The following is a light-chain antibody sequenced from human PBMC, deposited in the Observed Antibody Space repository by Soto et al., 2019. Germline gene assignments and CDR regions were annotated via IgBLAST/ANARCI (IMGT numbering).Light chain of an antibody. CDR1: QSVTGTN. CDR2: DAV. CDR3: HQYGSSLGT. Sequence: EIVLTQSPGTLSLSPGEGATLSCSASQSVTGTNLAWYQQRAGQAPRLLIYDAVRRATGIPDRFSGSGSGTDFTLTISRLEPEDFAVYYCHQYGSSLGTFGQGTKVEI. V-gene: IGKV3-20*01. J-gene: IGKJ2*01.